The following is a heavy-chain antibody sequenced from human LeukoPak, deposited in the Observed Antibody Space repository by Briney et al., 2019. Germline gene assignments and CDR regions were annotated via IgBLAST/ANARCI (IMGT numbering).Heavy chain of an antibody. D-gene: IGHD3-22*01. V-gene: IGHV1-2*02. Sequence: GASVKVSCKASGYTFSDYYMHWVRQAPGQGLEWLGWINPNSGGTNYAQKFQGRVTMTRDTPLSTAYMELSRLRSDDTAVYYCARPLNYYDSSGSYIGAFDIWGQGTMVTVSS. CDR2: INPNSGGT. CDR1: GYTFSDYY. CDR3: ARPLNYYDSSGSYIGAFDI. J-gene: IGHJ3*02.